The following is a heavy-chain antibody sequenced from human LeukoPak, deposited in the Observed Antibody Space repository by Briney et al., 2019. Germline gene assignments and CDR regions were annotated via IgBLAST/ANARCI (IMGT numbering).Heavy chain of an antibody. CDR3: ARGPSYSSSWFWFDY. V-gene: IGHV4-34*01. D-gene: IGHD6-13*01. J-gene: IGHJ4*02. Sequence: SETLSLTCAVYGGSFSGYYWSWIRQPPGKGLEGIGEINHSGSTNYNPSLKSRVTISVDTSKNQFSLKLSSVTAADTAVYYCARGPSYSSSWFWFDYWGQGTLVTVSS. CDR1: GGSFSGYY. CDR2: INHSGST.